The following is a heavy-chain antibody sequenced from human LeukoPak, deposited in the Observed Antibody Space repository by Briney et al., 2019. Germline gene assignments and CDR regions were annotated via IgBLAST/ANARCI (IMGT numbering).Heavy chain of an antibody. CDR3: ARGGRGSAAVVAPRSFDI. CDR2: TYTGGNS. J-gene: IGHJ3*02. V-gene: IGHV3-53*01. Sequence: GGSLRLSCVASGFTVSNKYMSWVRQAPGKGLEWVSVTYTGGNSYYADSVKGRFIISRDISKNTLYLQMNSLRAEDSALYYCARGGRGSAAVVAPRSFDIWGQGTMVTVSS. D-gene: IGHD3-22*01. CDR1: GFTVSNKY.